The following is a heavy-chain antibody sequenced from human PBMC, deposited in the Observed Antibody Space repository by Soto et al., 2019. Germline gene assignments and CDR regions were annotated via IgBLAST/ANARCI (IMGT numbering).Heavy chain of an antibody. Sequence: QLQLQESGPGLVKPSETLSLTCTVSGGSISSSSYYWGWIRQPPGKGLEWIGSIYYSGSTYYNPSLKSRVTISVDTSKNQFSLKLSSVTAADTAVYYCARSAAAGTSGDYWGQGTLVTVSS. J-gene: IGHJ4*02. CDR3: ARSAAAGTSGDY. CDR2: IYYSGST. V-gene: IGHV4-39*01. D-gene: IGHD6-13*01. CDR1: GGSISSSSYY.